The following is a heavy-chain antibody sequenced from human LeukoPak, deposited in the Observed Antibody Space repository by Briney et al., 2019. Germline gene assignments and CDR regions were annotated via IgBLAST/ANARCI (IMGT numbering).Heavy chain of an antibody. D-gene: IGHD3-3*01. CDR1: GGSISSYY. Sequence: SETLSLTCTVSGGSISSYYWSWIRQPPGKGLEWIGYIYYSGSTNYNPSLKSRVTISVDTSKNQFSLKLSSVTAADTAVYYCATLRFLEWLSFDPWGQGTLVTVSS. CDR3: ATLRFLEWLSFDP. J-gene: IGHJ5*02. V-gene: IGHV4-59*01. CDR2: IYYSGST.